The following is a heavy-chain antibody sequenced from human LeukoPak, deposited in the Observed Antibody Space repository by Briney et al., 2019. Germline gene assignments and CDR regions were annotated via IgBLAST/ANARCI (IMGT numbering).Heavy chain of an antibody. J-gene: IGHJ3*02. V-gene: IGHV4-38-2*01. CDR2: IYHSGST. Sequence: SETLSLXCAVSGYSSSSGYYWGWIQQPPGKGLAWIGNIYHSGSTYYNPSLKSRVTISVDTSKNLFSLKLSSVTAADTAVYYCARHAVGYYYDRSGYYSAFDIWGQGTMVTVSS. D-gene: IGHD3-22*01. CDR3: ARHAVGYYYDRSGYYSAFDI. CDR1: GYSSSSGYY.